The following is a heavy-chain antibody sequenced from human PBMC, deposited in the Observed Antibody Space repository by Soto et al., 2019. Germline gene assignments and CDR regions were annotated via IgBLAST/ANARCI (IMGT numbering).Heavy chain of an antibody. CDR1: GGSFSGYY. CDR2: INHSGST. J-gene: IGHJ4*02. CDR3: ARGERTYYYGSGSWKDHRYYFDY. D-gene: IGHD3-10*01. V-gene: IGHV4-34*01. Sequence: QVQLQQWGAGLLKPSETLSRTCAVYGGSFSGYYWSWIRQPPGKGLEWIGEINHSGSTNYNPSLKSRVTTDNPPLTSRVPISVATSKHQFSLKLSSVTAADTAVYYCARGERTYYYGSGSWKDHRYYFDYWGQGTLVTVSS.